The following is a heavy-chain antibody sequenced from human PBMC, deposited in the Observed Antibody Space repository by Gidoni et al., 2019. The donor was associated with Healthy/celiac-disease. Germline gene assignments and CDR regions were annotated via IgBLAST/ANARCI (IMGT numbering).Heavy chain of an antibody. D-gene: IGHD2-15*01. CDR3: ATQPDTVVTTFDY. J-gene: IGHJ4*02. CDR2: ISGSGGST. Sequence: EVQLLESGGGLVQPGGSLRLSCAASGFTFSSYAMSWVRQAPGKGREWVSAISGSGGSTYYADSGKGRFTISRDNSKNTLYLQMNSLRAEDTAVYYCATQPDTVVTTFDYWGQGTLVTVSS. CDR1: GFTFSSYA. V-gene: IGHV3-23*01.